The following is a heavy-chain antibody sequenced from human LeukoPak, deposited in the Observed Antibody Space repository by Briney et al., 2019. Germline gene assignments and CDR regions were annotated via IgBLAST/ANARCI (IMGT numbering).Heavy chain of an antibody. V-gene: IGHV3-21*04. CDR2: ISSSSSYI. D-gene: IGHD3-22*01. Sequence: PGGSLRLSCAASGFTFSSYSMNWVRQAPGKGLEWVSSISSSSSYIYYADSVKGRFTISRDNAKNSLYLQMNSLRAEDTAVYYCAREGGDSSGYFDYWGQGTLVTVSS. J-gene: IGHJ4*02. CDR1: GFTFSSYS. CDR3: AREGGDSSGYFDY.